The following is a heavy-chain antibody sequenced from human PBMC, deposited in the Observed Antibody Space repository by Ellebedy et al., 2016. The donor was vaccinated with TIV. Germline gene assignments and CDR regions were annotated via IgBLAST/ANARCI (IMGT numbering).Heavy chain of an antibody. Sequence: MPSETLSLTCNVSGGSLSRYYWSWIRQPPGKGLEWIAYIYYSGSTNYNPSLKSRVPISVDTFKSQFPLSLRAVTAADTAVYYCEGGAYPFYWYGMDVWGQGTTVTVSS. V-gene: IGHV4-59*01. CDR1: GGSLSRYY. CDR2: IYYSGST. J-gene: IGHJ6*02. CDR3: EGGAYPFYWYGMDV.